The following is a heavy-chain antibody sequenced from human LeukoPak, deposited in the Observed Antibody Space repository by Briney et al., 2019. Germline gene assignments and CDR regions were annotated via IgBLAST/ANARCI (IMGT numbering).Heavy chain of an antibody. CDR3: ARDFRRERGYNWFDP. V-gene: IGHV1-69*05. CDR1: GGTFSSYA. J-gene: IGHJ5*02. D-gene: IGHD1-26*01. CDR2: IIPIFGTA. Sequence: SVKVSCKASGGTFSSYAISWVRQAPGQGLEWMGRIIPIFGTANYAQKFQGRVTITTDESTSTAYMEPSSLSSEDTAVYYCARDFRRERGYNWFDPWGQGTLVTVSS.